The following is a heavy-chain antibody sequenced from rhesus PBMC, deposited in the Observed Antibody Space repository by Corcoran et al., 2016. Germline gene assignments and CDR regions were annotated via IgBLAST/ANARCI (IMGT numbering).Heavy chain of an antibody. J-gene: IGHJ4*01. D-gene: IGHD3-16*01. CDR1: GGSISSNY. CDR3: ARVGDYSGSYYSFDY. Sequence: QVQLQESGPGLVKPSETLSLTCAVSGGSISSNYWSWIRQSPGKGLEWIGYIYGGGGSTRYNPALKRRVTISTDTSKNQCSLKLSSVTAADTAVYYCARVGDYSGSYYSFDYWGQGVLVTVSS. CDR2: IYGGGGST. V-gene: IGHV4-160*01.